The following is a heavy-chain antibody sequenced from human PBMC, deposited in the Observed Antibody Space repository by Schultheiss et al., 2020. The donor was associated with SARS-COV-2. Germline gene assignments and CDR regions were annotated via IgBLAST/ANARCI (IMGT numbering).Heavy chain of an antibody. CDR1: GYSISSGYY. J-gene: IGHJ6*03. V-gene: IGHV4-38-2*01. CDR2: INHSGST. CDR3: ARGVRGGGSYLTHYYYYYMDV. Sequence: SETLSLTCAVSGYSISSGYYWGWIRQPPGKGLEWIGEINHSGSTNYNPSLKSRVTISVDTSKNQFSLKLSSVTAADTAVYYCARGVRGGGSYLTHYYYYYMDVWGKGTTVTVSS. D-gene: IGHD1-26*01.